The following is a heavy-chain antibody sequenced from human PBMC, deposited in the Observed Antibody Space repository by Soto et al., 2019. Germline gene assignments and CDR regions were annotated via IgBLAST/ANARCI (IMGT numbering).Heavy chain of an antibody. Sequence: QVQLVESGGGVVQPGRSLRLSCAASGFTFSSYGMHWVRQAPGKGLERVAVIWYDGSNKYYADSVKGRFTISRDNSKNTLYLQMNSLRAEDTAVYYCARDLARYSSGWYTPGYWGQGTLVTVSS. J-gene: IGHJ4*02. V-gene: IGHV3-33*01. D-gene: IGHD6-19*01. CDR3: ARDLARYSSGWYTPGY. CDR2: IWYDGSNK. CDR1: GFTFSSYG.